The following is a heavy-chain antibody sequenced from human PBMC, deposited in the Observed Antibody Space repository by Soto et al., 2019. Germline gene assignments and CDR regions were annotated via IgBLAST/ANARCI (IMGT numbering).Heavy chain of an antibody. CDR1: GFTFSSYG. CDR2: ISYDGSNK. D-gene: IGHD5-12*01. V-gene: IGHV3-30*18. CDR3: AKDLGYSGYALSRDYGMDV. J-gene: IGHJ6*02. Sequence: QVQLVESGGGVVQPGRSLRLSCAASGFTFSSYGMHWVRQAPGKGLEWVAVISYDGSNKYYADYVKGRFTISRDNSKNTLYLQMNSLRAEDTAVYYCAKDLGYSGYALSRDYGMDVWGQGTTVTVSS.